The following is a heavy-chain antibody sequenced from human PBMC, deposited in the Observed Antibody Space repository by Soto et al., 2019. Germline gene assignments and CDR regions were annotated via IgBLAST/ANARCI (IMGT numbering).Heavy chain of an antibody. CDR2: MNAYNGNT. V-gene: IGHV1-18*01. J-gene: IGHJ4*02. D-gene: IGHD2-2*01. Sequence: ASVKVSCKASGYTFTSYDINWVRQATGQGLEWMGWMNAYNGNTNYAQKLQGRVTMTTDTFTSTAYMELRSLRSDDTAVYYCARGPPLPATAPTQVWGQGTLVTVS. CDR3: ARGPPLPATAPTQV. CDR1: GYTFTSYD.